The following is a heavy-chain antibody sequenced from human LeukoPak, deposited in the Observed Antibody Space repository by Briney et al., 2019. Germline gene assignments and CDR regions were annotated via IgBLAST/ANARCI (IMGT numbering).Heavy chain of an antibody. Sequence: GGSLRLSCAASGFTFNNYAMSWVRQAPGKGLEWVSGITYSGGSTYYPDSVKGRFTISRDSSKNTLYLQMNSLRAEDTAVYYCARESVIQLFNYWGQGTLVTVSS. D-gene: IGHD5-18*01. CDR2: ITYSGGST. V-gene: IGHV3-23*01. CDR3: ARESVIQLFNY. J-gene: IGHJ4*02. CDR1: GFTFNNYA.